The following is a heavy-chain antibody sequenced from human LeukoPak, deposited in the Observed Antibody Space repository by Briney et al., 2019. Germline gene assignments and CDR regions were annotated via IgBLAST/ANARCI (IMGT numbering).Heavy chain of an antibody. Sequence: SETLSLTCTVSGGSINKSSYYWGWIRQSPGKGLEWIGSIYYSGKTDYNPSLKSRVTISLDTSKSQFSLELNFVTAADTAVYYCARDSIYPARGKWFDPWGQGTLVTASS. CDR3: ARDSIYPARGKWFDP. V-gene: IGHV4-39*07. CDR2: IYYSGKT. CDR1: GGSINKSSYY. J-gene: IGHJ5*02. D-gene: IGHD2/OR15-2a*01.